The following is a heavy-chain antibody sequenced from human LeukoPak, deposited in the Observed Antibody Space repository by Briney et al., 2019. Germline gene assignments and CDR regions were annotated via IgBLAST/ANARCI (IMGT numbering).Heavy chain of an antibody. D-gene: IGHD1-7*01. J-gene: IGHJ4*02. CDR3: ARQTRDKGIDY. V-gene: IGHV5-51*01. CDR1: GYSFSNYW. CDR2: INPGDSDT. Sequence: GESLKISCKGSGYSFSNYWIGWVRQMPGKGLEWMGIINPGDSDTRYSPSFQGQVTISADKSINTAYLQWSSLRASDTAIYYCARQTRDKGIDYWGQGTLVTVSS.